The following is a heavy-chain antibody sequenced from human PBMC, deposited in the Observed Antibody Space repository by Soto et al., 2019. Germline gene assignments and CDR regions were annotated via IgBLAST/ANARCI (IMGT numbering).Heavy chain of an antibody. CDR2: ISYDGSNK. J-gene: IGHJ4*02. CDR3: AKDREVIRPYYFDY. CDR1: GFTFSSYG. D-gene: IGHD3-16*02. V-gene: IGHV3-30*18. Sequence: GGSLRLSCAASGFTFSSYGMHWVRQAPGKGLGWVAVISYDGSNKYYADSVRGRFTISRDNSKNTLYLQMNSLRAEDTAVYYCAKDREVIRPYYFDYWGQGTLVTVSS.